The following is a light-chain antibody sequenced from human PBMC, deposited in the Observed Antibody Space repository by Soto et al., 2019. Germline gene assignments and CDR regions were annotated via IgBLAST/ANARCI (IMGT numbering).Light chain of an antibody. CDR3: QPSYRTPYT. J-gene: IGKJ2*01. CDR2: DAS. Sequence: DIQMTQSPSSLSASVGDRVTITCRASQGISTYLGWYQQRQGSAPKLLIYDASSLLSGVPSRFSGSGSGTDFPLTISSLQPEDFANYYCQPSYRTPYTFGQGTKLETK. CDR1: QGISTY. V-gene: IGKV1-39*01.